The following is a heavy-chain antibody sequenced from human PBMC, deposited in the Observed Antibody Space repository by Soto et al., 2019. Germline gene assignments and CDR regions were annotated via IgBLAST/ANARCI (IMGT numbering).Heavy chain of an antibody. CDR3: ARDPMGLYLGSGIYYFDY. Sequence: QVQLVESGGGVVQPGRSLRLCSAASRFTFSSYAMHWVRQAPGKGLEWVAVISYDGSNKYYADSVKGRFTISRDNSKNTLYPQMNSLRAGDTAVYYCARDPMGLYLGSGIYYFDYWGQGALVTVYS. CDR2: ISYDGSNK. V-gene: IGHV3-30-3*01. D-gene: IGHD3-10*01. J-gene: IGHJ4*02. CDR1: RFTFSSYA.